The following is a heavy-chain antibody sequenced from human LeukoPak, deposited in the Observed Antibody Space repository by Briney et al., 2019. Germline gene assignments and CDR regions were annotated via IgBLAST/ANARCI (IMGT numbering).Heavy chain of an antibody. J-gene: IGHJ4*02. CDR3: ARDSAAAGTIDY. CDR1: GGSISSGGYS. CDR2: FYHSGST. Sequence: SQTLSLTCAVSGGSISSGGYSWSWIRQPQGKGLEGIGYFYHSGSTYYNPSLKSRVTISVDRSKNQFSLKQSSVTAADTAVYYCARDSAAAGTIDYWGQGTLVTVSS. V-gene: IGHV4-30-2*01. D-gene: IGHD6-13*01.